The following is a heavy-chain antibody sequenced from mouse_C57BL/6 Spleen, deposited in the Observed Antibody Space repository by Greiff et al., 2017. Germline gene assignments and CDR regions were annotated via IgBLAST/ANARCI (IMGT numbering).Heavy chain of an antibody. CDR2: ISSGGDYI. Sequence: EVKLMESGEGLVKPGGSLKLSCAASGFTFSSYAMSWVRQTPEKRLEWVAYISSGGDYIYYADNVKGRFTISRDNARNTLYLQMSSLKSEDTAMYYCTREELGRYYFDYWGQGTTLTVSS. CDR1: GFTFSSYA. D-gene: IGHD4-1*01. J-gene: IGHJ2*01. V-gene: IGHV5-9-1*02. CDR3: TREELGRYYFDY.